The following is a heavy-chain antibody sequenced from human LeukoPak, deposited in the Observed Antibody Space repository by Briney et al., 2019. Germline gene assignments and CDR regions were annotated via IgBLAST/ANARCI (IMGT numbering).Heavy chain of an antibody. J-gene: IGHJ4*02. D-gene: IGHD2-2*01. V-gene: IGHV3-7*01. CDR1: GFTFSSYW. Sequence: GGSLRLSCAASGFTFSSYWMSWVRQAPGKGREWVANIKQEGSEKYYVDSVKGRFTISRDNAKNSLYLQMNSLRAEDTAVYYCARKIVVVPAAGPEIDYWGQGTLVTVSS. CDR3: ARKIVVVPAAGPEIDY. CDR2: IKQEGSEK.